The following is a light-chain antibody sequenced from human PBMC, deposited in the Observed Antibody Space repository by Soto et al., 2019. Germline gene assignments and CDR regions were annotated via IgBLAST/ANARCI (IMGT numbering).Light chain of an antibody. Sequence: EIVLTQSPGTVSLSPGERATLSCRASQSVGNNYLAWYQKKRGQAPRLLISGASRRATGVLDRFSGSGTGTDFSITISRLEPEDSAVYYCQQYASSHLTFGQGTKLEIK. CDR2: GAS. J-gene: IGKJ2*01. CDR1: QSVGNNY. CDR3: QQYASSHLT. V-gene: IGKV3-20*01.